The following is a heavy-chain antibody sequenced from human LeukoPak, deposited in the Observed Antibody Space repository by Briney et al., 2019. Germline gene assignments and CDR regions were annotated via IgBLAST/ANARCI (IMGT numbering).Heavy chain of an antibody. Sequence: GGSLRLSCAVSGFTFSNYDMSWARQAPGKGLEWVSVISSSGGAIYYADSVKGRFTISRDNSKNTLFLQMNSLRAEDTALYYCAKPYNTGSGSYDYWGQGTLVTVSS. CDR3: AKPYNTGSGSYDY. CDR1: GFTFSNYD. V-gene: IGHV3-23*01. D-gene: IGHD3-10*01. J-gene: IGHJ4*02. CDR2: ISSSGGAI.